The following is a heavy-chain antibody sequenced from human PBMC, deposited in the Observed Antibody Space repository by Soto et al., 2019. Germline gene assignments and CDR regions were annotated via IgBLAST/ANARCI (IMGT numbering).Heavy chain of an antibody. Sequence: LSLTCTVSGGSISSGGYYWSWIRQHPGKGLEWIGYIYYSGSTYYNPSLKSRVTISVDTPKNQFSLKLSSVTAADTAVYYCARVRVIRMNWFDPWGQGTLVTVSS. V-gene: IGHV4-31*03. J-gene: IGHJ5*02. CDR2: IYYSGST. CDR1: GGSISSGGYY. CDR3: ARVRVIRMNWFDP. D-gene: IGHD3-16*02.